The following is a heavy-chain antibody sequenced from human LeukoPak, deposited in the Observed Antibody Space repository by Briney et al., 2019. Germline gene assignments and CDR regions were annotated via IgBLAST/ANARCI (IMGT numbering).Heavy chain of an antibody. CDR3: ARDREVGYYFDY. J-gene: IGHJ4*02. CDR1: GGSISSGSYY. Sequence: SETLSLTCTVSGGSISSGSYYWSWIRQPAGKGLEWIGRIYTSGSTNYNPSLKSRVTISVDTSKNQFSLKLSSVTAADTAVYYCARDREVGYYFDYWGQGTLVTVSS. V-gene: IGHV4-61*02. CDR2: IYTSGST. D-gene: IGHD1-26*01.